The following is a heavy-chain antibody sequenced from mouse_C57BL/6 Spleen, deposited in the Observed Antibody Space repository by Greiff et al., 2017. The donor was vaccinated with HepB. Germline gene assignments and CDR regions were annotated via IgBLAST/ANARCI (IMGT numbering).Heavy chain of an antibody. CDR3: AVYYYGSSYDAY. J-gene: IGHJ3*01. D-gene: IGHD1-1*01. V-gene: IGHV1-82*01. Sequence: QVHVKQSGPELVKPGASVKISCKASGYAFSSSWMNWVKQRPGKGLEWIGRIYPGDGDTNYNGKFKGKATLTADKSSSTAYMQLSSLTSEDSAVYFCAVYYYGSSYDAYWGQGTLVTVSA. CDR1: GYAFSSSW. CDR2: IYPGDGDT.